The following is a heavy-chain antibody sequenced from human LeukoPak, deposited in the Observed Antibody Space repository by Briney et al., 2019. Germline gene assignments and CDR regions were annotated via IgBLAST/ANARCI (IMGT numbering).Heavy chain of an antibody. CDR3: ARVVRGVIHY. Sequence: KSGGSLRLSCAASGFIFSSYSMNWVRQAPGKGLEWVSSISSTSSYIYYADSVKGRFTISRDNAKNSLYLQMNSLRAEDTAVYYCARVVRGVIHYWGQGTLVTVSS. V-gene: IGHV3-21*01. D-gene: IGHD3-10*01. CDR1: GFIFSSYS. CDR2: ISSTSSYI. J-gene: IGHJ4*02.